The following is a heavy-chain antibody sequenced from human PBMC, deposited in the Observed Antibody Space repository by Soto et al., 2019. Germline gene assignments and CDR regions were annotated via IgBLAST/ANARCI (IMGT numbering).Heavy chain of an antibody. Sequence: EVQLVESGGGLVKPGGSLRLSCTASGFTFSSYSMNWVRQAPGKGLEWVSSISRSSSYLYYADSVKGRFTISRDNAKNSPYLQMNSLRAEDTAVYYCGAATGAYWGQGTLVTVSS. CDR2: ISRSSSYL. J-gene: IGHJ4*02. D-gene: IGHD6-25*01. CDR3: GAATGAY. CDR1: GFTFSSYS. V-gene: IGHV3-21*01.